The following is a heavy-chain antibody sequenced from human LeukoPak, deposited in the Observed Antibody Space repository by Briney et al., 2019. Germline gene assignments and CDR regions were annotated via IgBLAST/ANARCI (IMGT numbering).Heavy chain of an antibody. CDR1: GFTFSSYA. CDR3: ATKSYPYYFDY. V-gene: IGHV3-23*01. J-gene: IGHJ4*02. D-gene: IGHD1-26*01. Sequence: GGSLRLSCAASGFTFSSYAMSWVRQAPGKGLEWVAAISGSGGSTYYADSVKGRFTISRDNSKNSLYLQMNSLRAEDTAVYYCATKSYPYYFDYWGQGALVSVSS. CDR2: ISGSGGST.